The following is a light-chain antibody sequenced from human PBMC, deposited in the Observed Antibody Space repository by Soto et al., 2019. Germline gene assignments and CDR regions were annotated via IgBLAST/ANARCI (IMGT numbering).Light chain of an antibody. Sequence: DIQMTQSPSSLSASVGDRVTITCRASQSISSYLNWYQQKPGKAPKLLIYAASSLQSGVPSRFSGSGSGTDFTLTISSLQPDDVATYYCQQSYSTPPTFGQGTKVEIK. CDR3: QQSYSTPPT. CDR1: QSISSY. CDR2: AAS. J-gene: IGKJ1*01. V-gene: IGKV1-39*01.